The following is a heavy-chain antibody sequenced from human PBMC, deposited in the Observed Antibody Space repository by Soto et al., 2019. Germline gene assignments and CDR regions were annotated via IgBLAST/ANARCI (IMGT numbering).Heavy chain of an antibody. CDR2: IGIGSSTK. CDR1: GFTFRNYG. CDR3: ARDQLYYNDISGRPLNAFDV. D-gene: IGHD3-22*01. Sequence: GGSLRLSCTASGFTFRNYGMNWVRQAPGKGLEWVSYIGIGSSTKYYADSVKGRFTISRDNAKNSLYLQMNSLRAEDTAVYYCARDQLYYNDISGRPLNAFDVWGQGTMVTVSS. V-gene: IGHV3-48*01. J-gene: IGHJ3*01.